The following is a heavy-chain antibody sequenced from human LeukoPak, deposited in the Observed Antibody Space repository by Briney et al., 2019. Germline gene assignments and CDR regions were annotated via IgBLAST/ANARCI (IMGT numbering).Heavy chain of an antibody. CDR2: IKSRGDGETR. J-gene: IGHJ3*01. D-gene: IGHD3-3*01. Sequence: PGGSLRLSCAASGFTFSIAWMSWVRQAPGKGREWVGRIKSRGDGETRDYAAPVKDRFIISRDDSKNTLYLQMNSLRTEDTAIYYCAAVGEWLSNAFNSWGQGTMVAVSA. V-gene: IGHV3-15*01. CDR3: AAVGEWLSNAFNS. CDR1: GFTFSIAW.